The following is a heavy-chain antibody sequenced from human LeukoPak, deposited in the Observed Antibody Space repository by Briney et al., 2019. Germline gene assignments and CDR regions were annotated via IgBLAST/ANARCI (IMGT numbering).Heavy chain of an antibody. J-gene: IGHJ3*02. CDR1: GGSISSYY. CDR3: AREYSSSSGKNAFDI. V-gene: IGHV4-4*07. D-gene: IGHD6-6*01. CDR2: ISASGST. Sequence: SETLSLTWTVSGGSISSYYWGWIRQPAGKGLQWIGRISASGSTNYNPSLKSRVTMSVDTSKNQFSLKLTSVTAADTAVYYCAREYSSSSGKNAFDIWGQGTMVTVSP.